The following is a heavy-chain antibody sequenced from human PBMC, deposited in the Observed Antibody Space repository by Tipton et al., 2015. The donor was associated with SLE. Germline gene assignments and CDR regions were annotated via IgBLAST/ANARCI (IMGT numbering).Heavy chain of an antibody. V-gene: IGHV4-39*07. J-gene: IGHJ3*02. CDR1: GGSISSSSYY. CDR3: ARGSDRSGYFGAFDI. CDR2: IYYSGST. Sequence: TLSLTCTVSGGSISSSSYYWGWIRQSPGKGLEWIGSIYYSGSTYYNPSLNSRLTMSVDTSKNQFSLKLTSVTAADTAVYYCARGSDRSGYFGAFDIWGQGATVTVSS. D-gene: IGHD3-22*01.